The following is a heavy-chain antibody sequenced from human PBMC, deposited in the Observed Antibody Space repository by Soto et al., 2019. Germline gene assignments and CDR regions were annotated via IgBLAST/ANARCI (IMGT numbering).Heavy chain of an antibody. V-gene: IGHV3-11*01. CDR3: ASVKWALDY. CDR1: GITLSDNY. Sequence: QVHLVASGGGLVKPGGSLRLSCVASGITLSDNYMTWIRQAPGKGLEWLSYISNSAYTTYYAASVKGRFTISRDNAKNSLYLQLNGLRVEDTAVYYCASVKWALDYWGQGILVTVSS. D-gene: IGHD2-8*01. J-gene: IGHJ4*02. CDR2: ISNSAYTT.